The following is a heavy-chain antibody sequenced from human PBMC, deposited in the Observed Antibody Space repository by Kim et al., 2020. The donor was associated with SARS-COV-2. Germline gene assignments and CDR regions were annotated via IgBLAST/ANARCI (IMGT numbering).Heavy chain of an antibody. Sequence: SETLSLTCTVSGGSISSYYWSWIRQPAGKGLEWIGRIYTSGSTNYNPSLKSRVTMSVDTSKNQFSLKLSSVTAADTAVYYCARDLGVVVPAAMSRWWFDPWGQGTLVTVSS. CDR3: ARDLGVVVPAAMSRWWFDP. D-gene: IGHD2-2*01. V-gene: IGHV4-4*07. CDR2: IYTSGST. J-gene: IGHJ5*02. CDR1: GGSISSYY.